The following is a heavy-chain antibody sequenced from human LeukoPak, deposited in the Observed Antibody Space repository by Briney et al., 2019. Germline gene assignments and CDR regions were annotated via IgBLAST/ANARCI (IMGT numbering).Heavy chain of an antibody. D-gene: IGHD1-1*01. V-gene: IGHV3-21*01. CDR1: GFTFSSYS. Sequence: GGSLRLSCAASGFTFSSYSMNWVRQAPGKGLEWVSSISSSSSYIYYADSVKARFTISRDNAKNSLYLQMNSLRAEDTAVYYCAKDPPNWNDLGGEGTLVTVSS. CDR3: AKDPPNWNDL. J-gene: IGHJ4*02. CDR2: ISSSSSYI.